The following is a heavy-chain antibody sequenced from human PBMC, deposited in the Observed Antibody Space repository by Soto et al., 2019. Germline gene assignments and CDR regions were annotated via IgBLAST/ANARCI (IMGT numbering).Heavy chain of an antibody. J-gene: IGHJ4*02. CDR1: GFTFISYA. D-gene: IGHD2-2*01. V-gene: IGHV3-30-3*01. Sequence: PGGSLRLSCAASGFTFISYAMHWVRQAPGKGLEWVALISYDGSNTYYADSVKGRFTISRDNSKNTLYLQMNSLRAEDTALYYCARDGCSSTSCVYTRPTRDYWGQGTLGTVSA. CDR2: ISYDGSNT. CDR3: ARDGCSSTSCVYTRPTRDY.